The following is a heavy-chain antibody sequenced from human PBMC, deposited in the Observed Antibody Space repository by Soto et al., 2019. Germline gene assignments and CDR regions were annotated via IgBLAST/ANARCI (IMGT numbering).Heavy chain of an antibody. J-gene: IGHJ4*02. D-gene: IGHD6-19*01. CDR2: IDNSGGST. CDR1: GFAFNNYA. Sequence: EVQLLESGGGLVQPGGSLRLSCAASGFAFNNYAMSWVRQAPAKGLEWVSTIDNSGGSTYYADSVKGRFTISRDNSKDTVVLQLDSLRAEDTAVYYWGKFPRGWGGGGCFDSWGQGTLVTVSS. V-gene: IGHV3-23*01. CDR3: GKFPRGWGGGGCFDS.